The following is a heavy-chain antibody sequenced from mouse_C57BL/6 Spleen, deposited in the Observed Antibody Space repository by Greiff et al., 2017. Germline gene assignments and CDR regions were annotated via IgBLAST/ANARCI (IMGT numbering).Heavy chain of an antibody. CDR3: ARSPEGVDAMDY. V-gene: IGHV8-12*01. J-gene: IGHJ4*01. CDR1: GFSLSTSGMG. Sequence: QVTLKECGPGILQSSQTLSLTCSFSGFSLSTSGMGVSWIRQPSGKGLEWLAHIYWDDDKRYNPSLKSRLTISKDTSRNQVFLKITSVDTADTATYYCARSPEGVDAMDYWGQGTSVTVSS. CDR2: IYWDDDK. D-gene: IGHD1-1*02.